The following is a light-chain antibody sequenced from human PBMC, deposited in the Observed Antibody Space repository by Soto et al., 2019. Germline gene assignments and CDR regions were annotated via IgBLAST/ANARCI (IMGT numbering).Light chain of an antibody. CDR2: GAS. CDR1: QSVSAN. Sequence: EIVLAQSPGPLSLSPGGRGSPPRRASQSVSANLAWYQQTPGQAPRLLIHGASTGATDIPARFTGNGSGTEFTRTISSLQSEEFAVYHCQQYYSWAARTVGGGTKVEIK. CDR3: QQYYSWAART. J-gene: IGKJ4*01. V-gene: IGKV3-15*01.